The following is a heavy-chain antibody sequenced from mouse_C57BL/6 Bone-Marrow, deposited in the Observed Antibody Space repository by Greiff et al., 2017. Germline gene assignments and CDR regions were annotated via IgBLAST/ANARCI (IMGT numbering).Heavy chain of an antibody. J-gene: IGHJ3*01. D-gene: IGHD3-1*01. CDR2: IDPENGDT. CDR1: GYNIKDDY. V-gene: IGHV14-4*01. Sequence: VQLQQSGAELVRPGASVKMSCTASGYNIKDDYMHWVKQRPEQGLEWIGWIDPENGDTEYASKFQGKATITADTSSNTAYLQLSGLTSEDTAVYYCTTLGLFAYWGQGTLVTVSA. CDR3: TTLGLFAY.